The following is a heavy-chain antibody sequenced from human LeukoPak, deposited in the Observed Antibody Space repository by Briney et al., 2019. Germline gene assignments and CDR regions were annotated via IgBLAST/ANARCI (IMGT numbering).Heavy chain of an antibody. J-gene: IGHJ5*02. CDR3: ARETGHYDSSGYPNGWFDP. D-gene: IGHD3-22*01. CDR1: GFTFSSYA. Sequence: GGSLRLSRAASGFTFSSYAMSWVRQAPGKGLEWVSAISGSGGSTYYADSVKGRFTISRDNSKNTLYLQMNSLRAEDTAVYYCARETGHYDSSGYPNGWFDPWGQGTLVTVSS. CDR2: ISGSGGST. V-gene: IGHV3-23*01.